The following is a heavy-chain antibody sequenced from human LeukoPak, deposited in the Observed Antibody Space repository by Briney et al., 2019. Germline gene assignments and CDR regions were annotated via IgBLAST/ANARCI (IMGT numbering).Heavy chain of an antibody. D-gene: IGHD6-13*01. CDR3: AISIAAAQNYFDY. CDR2: ISYDGSNK. J-gene: IGHJ4*02. V-gene: IGHV3-30-3*01. Sequence: GRSLRLSCAASGFTFSSYAMHWVRQAPGKGLEWVAVISYDGSNKYYADSVKGRFTISRDNSKNTLYLQMNSLRAEDTAVYYCAISIAAAQNYFDYWGQGTLVTVSS. CDR1: GFTFSSYA.